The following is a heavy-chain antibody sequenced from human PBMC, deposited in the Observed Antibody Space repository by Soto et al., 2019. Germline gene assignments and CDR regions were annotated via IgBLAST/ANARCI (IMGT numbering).Heavy chain of an antibody. J-gene: IGHJ6*02. V-gene: IGHV4-4*07. Sequence: SGPGLVKPSETLSLTCTVSGGSISSYXXSWIRQSAGKGLEWLGRFYTTGTPDYNPSLKSRLSMSTDTSKNQLSLRLTSVTAADTGVYYCARAGNQYGVDVWGQGTTVTVSS. CDR1: GGSISSYX. CDR3: ARAGNQYGVDV. CDR2: FYTTGTP. D-gene: IGHD3-10*01.